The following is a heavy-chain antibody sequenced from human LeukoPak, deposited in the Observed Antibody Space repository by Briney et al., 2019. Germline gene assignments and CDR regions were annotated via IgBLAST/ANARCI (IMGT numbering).Heavy chain of an antibody. CDR3: ARDNSVEDTAWWFDP. J-gene: IGHJ5*02. Sequence: ASVKVSCKASGYTFTAYYMHWVRQPPGQGLEWMGWMNPNSGGTNSAQKFQGRVTMTRDTSISTAYMELSRLTSDDTAVYYCARDNSVEDTAWWFDPWGQGTLVTVSS. CDR1: GYTFTAYY. CDR2: MNPNSGGT. V-gene: IGHV1-2*02. D-gene: IGHD4-23*01.